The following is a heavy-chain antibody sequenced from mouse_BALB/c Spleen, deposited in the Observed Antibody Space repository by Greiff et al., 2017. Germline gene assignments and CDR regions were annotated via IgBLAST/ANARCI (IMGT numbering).Heavy chain of an antibody. CDR2: ISSGSSTI. J-gene: IGHJ3*01. CDR3: ARSEPWFAY. CDR1: GFTFSSFG. Sequence: DVMLVESGGGLVQPGGSRKLSCAASGFTFSSFGMHWVRQAPEKGLEWVAYISSGSSTIYYADTVKGRFTISRDNPKNTLFLQMTSLRSEDTAMYYCARSEPWFAYWGQGTLVTVSA. V-gene: IGHV5-17*02.